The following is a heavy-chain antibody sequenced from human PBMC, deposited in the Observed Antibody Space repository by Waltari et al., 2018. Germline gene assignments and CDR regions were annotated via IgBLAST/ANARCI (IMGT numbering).Heavy chain of an antibody. CDR1: GGSISSSSYY. J-gene: IGHJ6*02. CDR2: IYYSGST. Sequence: QLQLQESGPGLVKPSETLSLTCTVSGGSISSSSYYWGWIRQPPGKGLEWLGSIYYSGSTYYNPSLKSRDTISVDTSKNQFSLKLSSVTAADTAVNYCEARTTSSYYYGMDVWGQGTTVTVSS. D-gene: IGHD1-1*01. CDR3: EARTTSSYYYGMDV. V-gene: IGHV4-39*01.